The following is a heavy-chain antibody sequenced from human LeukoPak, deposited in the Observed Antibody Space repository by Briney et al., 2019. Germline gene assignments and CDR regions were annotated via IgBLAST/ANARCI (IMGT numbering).Heavy chain of an antibody. D-gene: IGHD2-8*01. CDR1: GYPFVNNW. CDR2: IKQEGRET. Sequence: PGGSLRISCAASGYPFVNNWMTLVRQAPGNGLHWVAPIKQEGRETYYVDSVKGRFSISRDNARDSMYLQMNILRAEDAAVYYCARARYCANSVCHIGGGLDVWGPGTTVTVSS. CDR3: ARARYCANSVCHIGGGLDV. V-gene: IGHV3-7*04. J-gene: IGHJ6*02.